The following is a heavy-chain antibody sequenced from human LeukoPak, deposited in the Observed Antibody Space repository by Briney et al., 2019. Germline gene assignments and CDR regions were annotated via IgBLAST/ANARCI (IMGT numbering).Heavy chain of an antibody. CDR2: ISGSGGST. Sequence: GGSLRLSCAASGFTFSSYAMSWVRQAPGKGLEWVSAISGSGGSTYYADSVKGRFTISRDNSKNTPYLQMNSLRAEDTAVYYCAKDPVVVVIASLQLDYWGQGTLVTVSS. CDR1: GFTFSSYA. CDR3: AKDPVVVVIASLQLDY. J-gene: IGHJ4*02. D-gene: IGHD2-21*01. V-gene: IGHV3-23*01.